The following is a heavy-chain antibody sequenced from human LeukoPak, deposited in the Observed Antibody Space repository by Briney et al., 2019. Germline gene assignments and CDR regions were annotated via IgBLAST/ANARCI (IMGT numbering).Heavy chain of an antibody. CDR1: GGSISSYY. CDR3: ARDLGAGSLFDY. Sequence: SETLSLTCTVSGGSISSYYWSWMRQPAGKGLEWIGRNYTSGSTNYNPSLKSRVTMSVDTSKNQFSLKLSSVTAADTAVYYCARDLGAGSLFDYWGQGTLVTVSS. CDR2: NYTSGST. V-gene: IGHV4-4*07. J-gene: IGHJ4*02. D-gene: IGHD3-16*01.